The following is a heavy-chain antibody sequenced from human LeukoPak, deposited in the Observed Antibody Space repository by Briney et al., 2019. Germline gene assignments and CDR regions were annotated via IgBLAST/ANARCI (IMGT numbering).Heavy chain of an antibody. V-gene: IGHV5-10-1*01. D-gene: IGHD3-22*01. CDR2: IDPSESYT. J-gene: IGHJ4*02. CDR1: GYSFTSYW. Sequence: GESLKISCKGSGYSFTSYWISWVRQMPGKGLEWMGRIDPSESYTNYSPSFQGHVTISADKSISTAYLQWSSLRASDTAMYYCALLLRSGYLADYWGQGTLVTVSS. CDR3: ALLLRSGYLADY.